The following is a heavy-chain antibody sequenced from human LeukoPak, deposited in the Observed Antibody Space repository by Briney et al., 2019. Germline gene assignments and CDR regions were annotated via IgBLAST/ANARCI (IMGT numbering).Heavy chain of an antibody. V-gene: IGHV3-21*01. CDR1: GFTFSSYS. CDR2: ISSSSSYI. D-gene: IGHD3-3*01. Sequence: PGGSLRLSCAASGFTFSSYSMNWVRQAPGKGLEWVSSISSSSSYIYYADSVKGRFTISRDNAKNSLYLQMNSLRAEDTAVYYCARDGQYYDFWSGYPNPGFRYMDVWGKGTTVTVSS. CDR3: ARDGQYYDFWSGYPNPGFRYMDV. J-gene: IGHJ6*03.